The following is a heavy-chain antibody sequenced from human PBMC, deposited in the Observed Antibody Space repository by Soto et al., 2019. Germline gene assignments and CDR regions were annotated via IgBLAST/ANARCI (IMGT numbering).Heavy chain of an antibody. CDR1: GFTFSSYA. J-gene: IGHJ6*02. Sequence: PGGSLRLSCAASGFTFSSYAMSWVRQAPGKGLEWVSAISGSGGSTYYADSVKGRFTISRDNSKNTLYLQMNSLRAEDTAVYYCARDHGQWLVQGLFLFRDVWGQGTTVTVSS. CDR2: ISGSGGST. V-gene: IGHV3-23*01. D-gene: IGHD6-19*01. CDR3: ARDHGQWLVQGLFLFRDV.